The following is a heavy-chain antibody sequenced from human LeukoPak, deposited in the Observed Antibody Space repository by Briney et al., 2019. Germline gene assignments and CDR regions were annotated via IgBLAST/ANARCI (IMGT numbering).Heavy chain of an antibody. D-gene: IGHD5-12*01. CDR1: GGTFSSYA. Sequence: SVKVSCKASGGTFSSYAISWVRQAPGQGLEWMGGIIPIFGTANYARKFQGRVTITADESTSTAYMELSSLRSEDTAVYYCAREIGHSGYAGAFDYWGQGTLVTVSS. V-gene: IGHV1-69*01. CDR2: IIPIFGTA. J-gene: IGHJ4*02. CDR3: AREIGHSGYAGAFDY.